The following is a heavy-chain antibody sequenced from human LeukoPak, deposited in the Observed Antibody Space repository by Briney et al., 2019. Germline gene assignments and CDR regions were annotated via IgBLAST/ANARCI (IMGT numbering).Heavy chain of an antibody. V-gene: IGHV3-74*03. J-gene: IGHJ4*02. CDR2: LSSDGSNT. CDR3: AREGTASIDY. Sequence: HTGGSLRLSCADSGFSVSDYWMYWVRQDPGKGLVCVSRLSSDGSNTKYVDSVKGRFTMFRDNAKNTLCLQMNSLRAEDTAVYYCAREGTASIDYWGQGSLVTVSS. CDR1: GFSVSDYW. D-gene: IGHD3-10*01.